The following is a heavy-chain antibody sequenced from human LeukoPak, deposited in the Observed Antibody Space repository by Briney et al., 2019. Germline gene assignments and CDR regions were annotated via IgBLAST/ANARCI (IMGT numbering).Heavy chain of an antibody. CDR1: GYTFTGYW. J-gene: IGHJ3*02. Sequence: GASVKLSCKAFGYTFTGYWMHWVRQAPGQGPEWMGVISPSGGSTIYAQKFKGRVTLTRDMSTSTDYLELSSLRSEDTAVYYCARVWVIDYYESSGSGAFDIWGQGTMVTVSS. V-gene: IGHV1-46*01. CDR2: ISPSGGST. D-gene: IGHD3-22*01. CDR3: ARVWVIDYYESSGSGAFDI.